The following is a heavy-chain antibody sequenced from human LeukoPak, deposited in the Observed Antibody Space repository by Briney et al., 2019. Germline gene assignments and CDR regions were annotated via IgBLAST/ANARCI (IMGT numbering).Heavy chain of an antibody. D-gene: IGHD1-26*01. CDR1: GGSISSSSYY. CDR2: IYYSGST. J-gene: IGHJ5*02. CDR3: ARQKGASLSGGALDWFDP. Sequence: SETLPLTCTVSGGSISSSSYYWGWIRQPPGKGLEWIGSIYYSGSTYYNPSLKSRVTISVDTSKNQFSLKLSSVTAADTAVYYCARQKGASLSGGALDWFDPWGQGTLVTVSS. V-gene: IGHV4-39*01.